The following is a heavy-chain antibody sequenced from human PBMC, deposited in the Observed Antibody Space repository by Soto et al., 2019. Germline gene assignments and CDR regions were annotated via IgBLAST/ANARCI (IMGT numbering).Heavy chain of an antibody. V-gene: IGHV1-69*06. CDR3: ARSNDIVVVPAAPYYYGMDV. J-gene: IGHJ6*02. Sequence: SVKVSCKASGGTFSRYAISWVRQAPGQGLEWMGGIIPIFGTANYAQKFQGRVTITADKSTSTAYMELSSLRSEDTAVYYCARSNDIVVVPAAPYYYGMDVWGQGTTVTVSS. D-gene: IGHD2-2*01. CDR2: IIPIFGTA. CDR1: GGTFSRYA.